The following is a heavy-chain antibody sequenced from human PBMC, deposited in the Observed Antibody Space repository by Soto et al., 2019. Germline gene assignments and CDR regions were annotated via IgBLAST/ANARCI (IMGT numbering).Heavy chain of an antibody. D-gene: IGHD6-13*01. CDR1: GFTFSSYR. V-gene: IGHV3-74*01. CDR2: INSDGSST. CDR3: ARGMGRTNWFDP. J-gene: IGHJ5*02. Sequence: GALRLSCAASGFTFSSYRMHWVRQAPGKGLVWVSRINSDGSSTSYADSVKGRFTISRDNAKNTLYLQMNSLRAEDTAVYYCARGMGRTNWFDPWGQGTLVTVSS.